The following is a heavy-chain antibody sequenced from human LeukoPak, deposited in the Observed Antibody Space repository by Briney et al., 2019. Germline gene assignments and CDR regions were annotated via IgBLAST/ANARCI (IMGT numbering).Heavy chain of an antibody. J-gene: IGHJ5*02. CDR2: IYYSGRP. Sequence: SETLSLTCTVSGGSISSYYWSWIRQHPGKGLEWIGYIYYSGRPYYNPSLKSRVTISVDTSKNQFSLNLTSVTAADTAVYYCAKRPTATTGFDPWGQGTLVTVSS. D-gene: IGHD1-1*01. CDR1: GGSISSYY. CDR3: AKRPTATTGFDP. V-gene: IGHV4-59*06.